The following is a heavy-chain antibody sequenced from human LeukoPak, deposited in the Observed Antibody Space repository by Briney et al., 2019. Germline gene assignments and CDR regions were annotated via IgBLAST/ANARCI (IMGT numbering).Heavy chain of an antibody. CDR3: ARHGRESRYFHWLLYYIDH. CDR2: IHYSGNT. D-gene: IGHD3-9*01. CDR1: GASISAYS. V-gene: IGHV4-59*08. J-gene: IGHJ4*02. Sequence: PSETLSLTCTVSGASISAYSWSWIRQPPGKGLEWIGCIHYSGNTHCNPSLESRVTLSVDTSKNQFSLKLSSVTAADTAVYYCARHGRESRYFHWLLYYIDHWGQGALVTVSS.